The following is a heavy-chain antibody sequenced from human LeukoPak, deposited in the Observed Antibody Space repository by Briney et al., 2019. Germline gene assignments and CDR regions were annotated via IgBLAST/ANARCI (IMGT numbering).Heavy chain of an antibody. CDR1: GFTFGDYT. J-gene: IGHJ6*03. Sequence: PGVSLRLSCGASGFTFGDYTMHGARRARGGGGEGVSLIRWDGGTPSYADSVTGRFTNSRDKSNTYMSLQLNSLTTEDNALYYCVKDKGGMPLYYYYMDVWGQGTPVTVSS. CDR2: IRWDGGTP. V-gene: IGHV3-43*01. D-gene: IGHD2-2*01. CDR3: VKDKGGMPLYYYYMDV.